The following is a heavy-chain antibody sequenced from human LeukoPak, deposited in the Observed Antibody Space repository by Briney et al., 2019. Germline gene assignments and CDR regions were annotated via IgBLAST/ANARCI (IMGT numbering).Heavy chain of an antibody. CDR1: GITFGSYA. J-gene: IGHJ6*03. V-gene: IGHV3-23*01. Sequence: GGSLRLSCAASGITFGSYAMSWVRQAPGKGLEWISVICGSGADTYYADSVKGRFTISRDNSKNTLYLQMDSLRAEDTAIYYCAKDSTVGELVRGFYYYMDVWGKGTTVTVSS. CDR2: ICGSGADT. CDR3: AKDSTVGELVRGFYYYMDV. D-gene: IGHD6-6*01.